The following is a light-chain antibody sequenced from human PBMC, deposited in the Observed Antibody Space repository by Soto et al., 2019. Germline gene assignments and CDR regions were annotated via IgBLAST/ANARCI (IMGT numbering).Light chain of an antibody. CDR2: AAS. V-gene: IGKV3-15*01. Sequence: EIVMTQSPGTLSVSPGERATLSCRASQTIDTNLAWYQQKPGQAPRLLIFAASTRATGIPARFSGSGSGTEFSLTITSLQSEDFAVYYCQQYRNWPRTFGQGTKVDIK. CDR1: QTIDTN. J-gene: IGKJ1*01. CDR3: QQYRNWPRT.